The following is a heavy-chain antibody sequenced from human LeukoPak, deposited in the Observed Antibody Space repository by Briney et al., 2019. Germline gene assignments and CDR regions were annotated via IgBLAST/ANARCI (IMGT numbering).Heavy chain of an antibody. Sequence: SVKVSCKTSGHTFTNYGVTWVRQAPGQGLQWMGWVSAADGNTNNAPKFQDRVTISIDTYTGTAFMELRSLTSDDTAVYYCAKNRGSTWWDLVDYWGQGTLVTVSS. CDR2: VSAADGNT. J-gene: IGHJ4*02. V-gene: IGHV1-18*01. CDR1: GHTFTNYG. CDR3: AKNRGSTWWDLVDY. D-gene: IGHD7-27*01.